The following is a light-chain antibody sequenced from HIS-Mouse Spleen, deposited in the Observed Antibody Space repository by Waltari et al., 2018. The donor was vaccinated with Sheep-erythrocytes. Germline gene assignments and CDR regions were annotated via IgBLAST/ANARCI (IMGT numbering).Light chain of an antibody. V-gene: IGLV2-23*01. CDR2: EGS. J-gene: IGLJ3*02. CDR3: CSYAGSSTPWV. CDR1: SSDVGSYNL. Sequence: QSALTQPASVSGSPGQSITISCTGTSSDVGSYNLVSWYQQHPGKAPKLMIYEGSKWPQGVCNCFSGCKAGNTASLTISGLQAEDEADYYCCSYAGSSTPWVFGGGTKLTVL.